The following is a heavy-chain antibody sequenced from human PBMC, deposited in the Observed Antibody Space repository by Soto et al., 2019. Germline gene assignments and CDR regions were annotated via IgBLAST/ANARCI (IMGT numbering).Heavy chain of an antibody. CDR2: IGGSGTNT. J-gene: IGHJ5*01. CDR3: AKGWLDF. Sequence: GGSLRLSCAASTFTLSSYVMNWVRQAPGKGLEWVSGIGGSGTNTYYADSVKGRFTISRDNSKNTMYLQMNSLRAEDTAIYFCAKGWLDFWGQGT. V-gene: IGHV3-23*01. CDR1: TFTLSSYV.